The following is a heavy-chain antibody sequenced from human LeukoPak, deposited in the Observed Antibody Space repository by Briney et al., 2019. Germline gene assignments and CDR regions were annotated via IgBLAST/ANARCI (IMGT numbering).Heavy chain of an antibody. CDR3: TTSGRNGYGGYF. V-gene: IGHV3-48*04. Sequence: PGGSLRLSCAASGFIFSSFSMSWVRQAPGKGLEGVSYIDGPSTNIYYADSVRGRFTISRDNAKHSVYRQMCSRRAEDTAFYYCTTSGRNGYGGYFWGQGDLVTVSS. CDR2: IDGPSTNI. D-gene: IGHD5-24*01. CDR1: GFIFSSFS. J-gene: IGHJ4*02.